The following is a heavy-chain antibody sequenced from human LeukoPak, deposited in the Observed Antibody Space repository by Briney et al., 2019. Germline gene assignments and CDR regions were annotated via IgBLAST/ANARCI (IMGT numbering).Heavy chain of an antibody. J-gene: IGHJ4*02. Sequence: PGGSLRLSCAASGFTFDDYAMHWVRQAPGKGLEWVSGISWNSGSIGYADSVKCRFTISRDNSKNTLYLQMNSLRAEDTAVYYCARGTYRIAVAAFDYWGQGTLVTVSS. D-gene: IGHD6-19*01. CDR3: ARGTYRIAVAAFDY. CDR1: GFTFDDYA. CDR2: ISWNSGSI. V-gene: IGHV3-9*01.